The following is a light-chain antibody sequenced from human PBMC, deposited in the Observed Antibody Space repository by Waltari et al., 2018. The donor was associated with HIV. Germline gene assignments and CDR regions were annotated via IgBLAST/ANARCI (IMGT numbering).Light chain of an antibody. CDR3: QTWGTGSWV. CDR2: LNSDGSH. J-gene: IGLJ3*02. Sequence: QLVLTQSLSASASLGASVKLTCTLSSGHSSYAIAWHQQQPEKGPRYLMNLNSDGSHSKGDGIPDRFSGSSSGAERYLTISSLQSEDEADYYCQTWGTGSWVFGGGTKLTVL. CDR1: SGHSSYA. V-gene: IGLV4-69*01.